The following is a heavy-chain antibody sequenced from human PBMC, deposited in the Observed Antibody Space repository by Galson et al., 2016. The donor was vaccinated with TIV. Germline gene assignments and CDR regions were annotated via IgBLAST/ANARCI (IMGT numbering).Heavy chain of an antibody. Sequence: QSGAEVKKPGESLKISCQGSGYTFATYWIAWVRQMPGKGLDWLGIIYPGNSDTRYSPSFQGQVTISADRSTNTAYLQWSSLKASDTAIYYCATSVLPLAVMPSTSLHSWGQGTLVTVSS. CDR2: IYPGNSDT. V-gene: IGHV5-51*03. D-gene: IGHD1-26*01. CDR1: GYTFATYW. CDR3: ATSVLPLAVMPSTSLHS. J-gene: IGHJ4*02.